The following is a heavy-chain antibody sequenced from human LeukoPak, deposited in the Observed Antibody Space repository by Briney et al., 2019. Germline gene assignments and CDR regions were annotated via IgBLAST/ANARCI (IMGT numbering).Heavy chain of an antibody. D-gene: IGHD3-22*01. J-gene: IGHJ6*02. CDR1: GFTFSSYG. CDR3: AKGFDYYYDSSQYYYGMDV. V-gene: IGHV3-30*18. CDR2: ISYDGSNA. Sequence: GGSLRLSCAASGFTFSSYGMHWVRKAPGKGLEWVALISYDGSNAYYADSVKGRFTISRDNSKNTVFLQMISLRAEDTAVYYCAKGFDYYYDSSQYYYGMDVWGQGTTVTVS.